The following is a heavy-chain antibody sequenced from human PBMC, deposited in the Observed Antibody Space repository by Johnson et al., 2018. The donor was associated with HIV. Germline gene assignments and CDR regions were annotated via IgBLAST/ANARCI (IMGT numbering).Heavy chain of an antibody. CDR1: GFTVSRDY. Sequence: VQLVESGGGLVQPGGSLRLSCAASGFTVSRDYMSWVRQAPGKGLEWVSVIYSDGSTYYADSVKGRFTISRDNSKNTLYLQMNSLRAEDTGVYYCARDSTPWGGEHVGYAFDLWGRGTLVTISS. CDR2: IYSDGST. V-gene: IGHV3-66*01. J-gene: IGHJ3*01. D-gene: IGHD4-17*01. CDR3: ARDSTPWGGEHVGYAFDL.